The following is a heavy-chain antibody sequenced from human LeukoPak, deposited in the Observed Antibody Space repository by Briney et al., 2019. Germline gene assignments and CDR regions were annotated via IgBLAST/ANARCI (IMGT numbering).Heavy chain of an antibody. J-gene: IGHJ4*02. Sequence: GGSLRLSCAASGFTFSSYAMSWVRQAPGKGLEWVSSISSSSSYIYYADSVKGRFTISRDNAKNSLYLQMNSLRAEDTAVYYCARDRGIQSSDYWGQGTLVTVSS. V-gene: IGHV3-21*01. CDR2: ISSSSSYI. CDR3: ARDRGIQSSDY. CDR1: GFTFSSYA.